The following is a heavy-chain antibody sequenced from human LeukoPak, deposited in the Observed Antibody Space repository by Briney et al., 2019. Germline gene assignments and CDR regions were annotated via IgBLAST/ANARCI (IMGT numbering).Heavy chain of an antibody. CDR1: GFTFSSYA. J-gene: IGHJ4*02. CDR3: ARESEIQLWSHERYYFDY. V-gene: IGHV3-30*04. Sequence: GGSLRLSCAASGFTFSSYAMHWVRQAPGKGLEWMAVISYDGSNKYYADSVKGRFTISRDNSKNTLYLQMNSLRAEDTAVYYCARESEIQLWSHERYYFDYWGQGTLVTVSS. D-gene: IGHD5-18*01. CDR2: ISYDGSNK.